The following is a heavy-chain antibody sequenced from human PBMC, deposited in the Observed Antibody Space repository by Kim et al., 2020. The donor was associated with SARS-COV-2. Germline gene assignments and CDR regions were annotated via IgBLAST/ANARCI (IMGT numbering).Heavy chain of an antibody. V-gene: IGHV4-59*13. CDR2: IYYSGST. CDR3: ARGVIAAAGFRRGNWFDP. D-gene: IGHD6-13*01. J-gene: IGHJ5*02. Sequence: SETLSLTCTVSGGSISSYYWSWIRQPPGKGLEWIGYIYYSGSTNYNPSLKSRVTISVDTSKNQFSLKVSSVTAADTAVYYCARGVIAAAGFRRGNWFDPWSQGTLVTVSS. CDR1: GGSISSYY.